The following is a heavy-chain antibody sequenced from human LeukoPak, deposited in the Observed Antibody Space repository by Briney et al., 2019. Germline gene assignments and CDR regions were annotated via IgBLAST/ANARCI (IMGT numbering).Heavy chain of an antibody. CDR1: GYTFTSYG. D-gene: IGHD4-23*01. Sequence: GASVKVSCKASGYTFTSYGISWVRQAPGQGLEWMGWMSAYNGNTNYAQKLQGRVTMTTDTSTSTAYMELRSLRSDDTAVYYCARDPGDYGGNSVNWFDPWGQGTLVTVSS. CDR2: MSAYNGNT. V-gene: IGHV1-18*01. CDR3: ARDPGDYGGNSVNWFDP. J-gene: IGHJ5*02.